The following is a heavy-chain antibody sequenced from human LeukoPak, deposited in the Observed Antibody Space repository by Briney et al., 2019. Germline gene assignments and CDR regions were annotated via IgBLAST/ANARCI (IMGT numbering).Heavy chain of an antibody. CDR3: ARDPRYCSSTSCLAPHY. CDR1: GSTFSSYS. V-gene: IGHV3-48*04. J-gene: IGHJ4*02. D-gene: IGHD2-2*01. CDR2: ISSSSSTI. Sequence: QTGGSLRLSCAASGSTFSSYSMNWVHQAPGKGLEWVSYISSSSSTIYYADSVKGRFTISRDNAKNSLYLQMNSLRAEDTAVYYCARDPRYCSSTSCLAPHYWGQGTLVTVSS.